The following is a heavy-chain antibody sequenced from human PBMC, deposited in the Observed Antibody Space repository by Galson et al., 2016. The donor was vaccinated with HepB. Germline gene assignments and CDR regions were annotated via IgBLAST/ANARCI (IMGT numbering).Heavy chain of an antibody. D-gene: IGHD3-22*01. Sequence: SLRLSCAASGFAFSRYGMHWVRQAPGKGLEWVAVISYDGDHKYYGDSAKGRFTISRDNSKNTLYLEMNSVRTEDTALYYCAKQPEFYTMISHCDYWGQGTQVSVFS. J-gene: IGHJ4*02. CDR3: AKQPEFYTMISHCDY. V-gene: IGHV3-30*18. CDR2: ISYDGDHK. CDR1: GFAFSRYG.